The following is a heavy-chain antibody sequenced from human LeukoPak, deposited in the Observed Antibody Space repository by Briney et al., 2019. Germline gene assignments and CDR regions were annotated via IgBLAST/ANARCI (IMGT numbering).Heavy chain of an antibody. CDR2: IIPNSGGT. V-gene: IGHV1-2*06. Sequence: ATVKVSCKASGYTFTGYYMHWVRQAPGQGLEWMGRIIPNSGGTNYAQKFRGRVNMTRDTSISTAYMELSRLRSDDTAVYYCARRPHSGSYGRYYYYYMDVWGKGTTVTVS. J-gene: IGHJ6*03. D-gene: IGHD1-26*01. CDR1: GYTFTGYY. CDR3: ARRPHSGSYGRYYYYYMDV.